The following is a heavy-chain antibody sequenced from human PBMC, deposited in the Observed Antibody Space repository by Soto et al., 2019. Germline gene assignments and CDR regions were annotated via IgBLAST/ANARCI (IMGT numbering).Heavy chain of an antibody. Sequence: GASVKVSCKASGYTFTSYAMHWVRQAPGQRLEWMGWINAGNGNTKYSQKFQGRVTITRDTSASTAYMELSSLRSEDTAMYYCARHRDILTGYSAADYWGQGTLVTVSS. J-gene: IGHJ4*02. CDR2: INAGNGNT. D-gene: IGHD3-9*01. CDR3: ARHRDILTGYSAADY. CDR1: GYTFTSYA. V-gene: IGHV1-3*01.